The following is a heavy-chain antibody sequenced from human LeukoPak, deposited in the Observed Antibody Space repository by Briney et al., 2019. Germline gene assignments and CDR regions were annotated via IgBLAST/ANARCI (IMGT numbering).Heavy chain of an antibody. J-gene: IGHJ3*02. CDR2: IYTGGST. V-gene: IGHV3-66*01. CDR1: GFAVGSQY. D-gene: IGHD1-14*01. CDR3: ARNLGTLATGGVALDI. Sequence: GGSLRLSCAASGFAVGSQYMSWVRQAPGKGLEWVSVIYTGGSTHYPDSVKGRFTISRDDSKNTVSLQMNSLRVEDTAMYYCARNLGTLATGGVALDIWGQGTMVTVAS.